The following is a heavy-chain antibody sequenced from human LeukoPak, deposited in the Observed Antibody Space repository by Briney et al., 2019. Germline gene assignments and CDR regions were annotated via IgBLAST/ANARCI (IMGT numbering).Heavy chain of an antibody. CDR1: GFTFSTYY. Sequence: GGSLRLSCAASGFTFSTYYMNWVRQAPGKGLEWVSSITTSSSYIYYADSVKGRFTISRDNAKNSLYLQMNSLRAEDTAVYYCARENYDILTGYYNLDYWGQGSLVTVSS. D-gene: IGHD3-9*01. CDR2: ITTSSSYI. CDR3: ARENYDILTGYYNLDY. J-gene: IGHJ4*02. V-gene: IGHV3-21*01.